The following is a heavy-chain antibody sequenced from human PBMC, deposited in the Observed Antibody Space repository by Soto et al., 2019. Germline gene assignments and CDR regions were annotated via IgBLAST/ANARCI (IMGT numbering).Heavy chain of an antibody. J-gene: IGHJ4*02. CDR3: AKDLEDTAMATVSEY. CDR1: GFTFSSYA. V-gene: IGHV3-23*01. D-gene: IGHD5-18*01. Sequence: VGPLRLSCAASGFTFSSYAMSWVRQAPGKGLEWVSAISGSGGSTYYADSVKGRFTISRDNSKNTLYLQMNSLRAEDTAVYYCAKDLEDTAMATVSEYWGQGTMVNVS. CDR2: ISGSGGST.